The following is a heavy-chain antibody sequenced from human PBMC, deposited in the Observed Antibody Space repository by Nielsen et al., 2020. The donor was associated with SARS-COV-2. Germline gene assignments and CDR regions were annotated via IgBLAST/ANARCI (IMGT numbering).Heavy chain of an antibody. CDR2: ISGSGSNT. Sequence: GESLKISCAASGFTFSSLAMSWVRQAPGKGLEWVSGISGSGSNTNYADSVKGRFTISRDNSKNTLYLQMNSLRAEDTAVYYCAREILGPWGQGTLVTVSS. J-gene: IGHJ5*02. V-gene: IGHV3-23*01. D-gene: IGHD3-3*01. CDR1: GFTFSSLA. CDR3: AREILGP.